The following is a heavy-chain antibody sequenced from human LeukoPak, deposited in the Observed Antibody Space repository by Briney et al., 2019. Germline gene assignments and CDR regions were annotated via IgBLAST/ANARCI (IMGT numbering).Heavy chain of an antibody. J-gene: IGHJ1*01. CDR1: GFTFDDYA. Sequence: GGSLRLSCAASGFTFDDYAMHWVRQAPGKGLEWVSGISWNSGSIAYADSVKGRLTISRDNAKNSLYLQMSSLRPEDTAFYYCAKGPSYSSGWSAEYFQHWGQGTLVTVSS. V-gene: IGHV3-9*01. D-gene: IGHD6-19*01. CDR3: AKGPSYSSGWSAEYFQH. CDR2: ISWNSGSI.